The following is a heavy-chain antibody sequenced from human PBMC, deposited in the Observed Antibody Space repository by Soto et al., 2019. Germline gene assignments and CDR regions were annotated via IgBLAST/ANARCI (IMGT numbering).Heavy chain of an antibody. J-gene: IGHJ3*02. CDR2: VYYSGST. CDR1: GGSLSSDF. D-gene: IGHD5-18*01. CDR3: ARADKCSYDAFDI. Sequence: QVQLQESGPGLVQPSETLSLTCTVPGGSLSSDFWNWIRQPPGKGLEWIGYVYYSGSTNYNPSLKSRVTISVDTSKNQFSLNLNSVTAADTAVYYCARADKCSYDAFDIWGQGTQVTVSS. V-gene: IGHV4-59*01.